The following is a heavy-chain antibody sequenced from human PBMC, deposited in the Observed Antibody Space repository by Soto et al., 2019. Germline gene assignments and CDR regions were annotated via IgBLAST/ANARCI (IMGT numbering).Heavy chain of an antibody. CDR3: AKDVPQYYDSSGYSNWFDP. Sequence: GGSLRLSCAASGFTFSSYAMSWVRQAPGKGLEWVSAISGSGGSTYSADSVKGRFTISRDNSKNTLYLQMNSLRAEDTAVYYCAKDVPQYYDSSGYSNWFDPWGQGTLVTVSS. D-gene: IGHD3-22*01. V-gene: IGHV3-23*01. J-gene: IGHJ5*02. CDR2: ISGSGGST. CDR1: GFTFSSYA.